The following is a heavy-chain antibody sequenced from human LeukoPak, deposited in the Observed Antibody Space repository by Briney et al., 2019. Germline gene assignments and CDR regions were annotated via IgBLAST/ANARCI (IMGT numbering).Heavy chain of an antibody. J-gene: IGHJ4*02. CDR2: IWYDGSNK. V-gene: IGHV3-33*01. CDR3: ARGAYYYED. CDR1: GFTFSSYG. Sequence: PGGSLRLSCAASGFTFSSYGMHWVRQAPGKGLEWVAFIWYDGSNKYYADSVKGRFTISRDNSKNTLYLQMNSLRAEDTAVYYCARGAYYYEDWGQGTLVTVSS. D-gene: IGHD3-22*01.